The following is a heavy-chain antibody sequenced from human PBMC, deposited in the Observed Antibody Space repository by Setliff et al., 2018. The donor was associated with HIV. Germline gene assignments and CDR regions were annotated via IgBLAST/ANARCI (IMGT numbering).Heavy chain of an antibody. CDR1: GFTFRSYA. D-gene: IGHD3-22*01. V-gene: IGHV3-23*03. Sequence: GGSLRLSCAASGFTFRSYAMSWVRQAPGKGLEWVSVIYSGASSTYYADSVKGRFTISRDNSKNTLYLQMNSLRAEDTAVYYCARAYNVYDYRFDSSGYDYWGQGTLVTVSS. CDR2: IYSGASST. J-gene: IGHJ4*02. CDR3: ARAYNVYDYRFDSSGYDY.